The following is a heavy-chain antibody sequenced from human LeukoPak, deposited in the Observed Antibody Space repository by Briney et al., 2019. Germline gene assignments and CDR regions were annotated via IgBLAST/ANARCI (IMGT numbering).Heavy chain of an antibody. D-gene: IGHD3-10*01. Sequence: GGSLRLSCAASGFTFRNYWMSWVRQAPGKGLEWVANIKQDGSKKNYVDSVKGRFTISRDNGKNSLYLQMNSLRAEDTAVYYCAGRSGSFDYWGQETLVTVSS. CDR2: IKQDGSKK. J-gene: IGHJ4*02. V-gene: IGHV3-7*01. CDR3: AGRSGSFDY. CDR1: GFTFRNYW.